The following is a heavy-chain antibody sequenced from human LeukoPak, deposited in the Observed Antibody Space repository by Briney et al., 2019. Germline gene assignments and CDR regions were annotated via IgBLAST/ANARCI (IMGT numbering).Heavy chain of an antibody. CDR3: ARDWIVVVPAAPGGWFDP. V-gene: IGHV4-61*02. Sequence: SQTLSLTCTVSGGSISSGGYYWSWIRQPAGEALEWIGRIYTTGSTNYNPSLKSRVTISVDTSKNQFSLKLSSVTAADTAVYYCARDWIVVVPAAPGGWFDPWGQGTLVTVSS. J-gene: IGHJ5*02. D-gene: IGHD2-2*01. CDR2: IYTTGST. CDR1: GGSISSGGYY.